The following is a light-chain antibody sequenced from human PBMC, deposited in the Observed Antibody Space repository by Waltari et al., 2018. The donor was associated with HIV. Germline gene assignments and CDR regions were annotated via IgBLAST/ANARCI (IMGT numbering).Light chain of an antibody. CDR3: GTWDSSLSAYV. J-gene: IGLJ1*01. Sequence: QSVLTQPPSVSAAPGQKVTVSCSGSSSNIGNNFVSWYQQLPGTAPRLLIYDNNKRPSGIPDQFSGSKSGTSATLGITGLQTGDEADYYCGTWDSSLSAYVFGTETKVTVL. CDR1: SSNIGNNF. CDR2: DNN. V-gene: IGLV1-51*01.